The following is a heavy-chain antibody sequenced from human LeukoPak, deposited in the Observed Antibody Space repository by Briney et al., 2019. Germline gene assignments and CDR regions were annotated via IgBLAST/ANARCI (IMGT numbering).Heavy chain of an antibody. D-gene: IGHD5-12*01. CDR3: AINGGGDSGYGNFDY. Sequence: PGGSLRLSCTASGFTFGDYAMHWVRQVPGKGLEWVSGISWNSDNIGYADSVKGRFTTSRDNAKNSLYLQMNSLRAEDTALYYCAINGGGDSGYGNFDYWGQGTLVTVSS. V-gene: IGHV3-9*01. CDR2: ISWNSDNI. J-gene: IGHJ4*02. CDR1: GFTFGDYA.